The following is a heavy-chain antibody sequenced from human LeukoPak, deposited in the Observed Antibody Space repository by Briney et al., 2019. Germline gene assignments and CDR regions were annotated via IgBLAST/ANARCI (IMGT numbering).Heavy chain of an antibody. CDR2: IYYSGST. Sequence: PSETLSLTCTVSGGSISSSSYYWGWIRQPPGKGLEWIRSIYYSGSTYYNPSLKSRVTISVDTSKNQFSLKLSSVTAADTAVYYCARPVPLYDYYDSSGYFSHAFDIWGQGTMVTVSS. CDR1: GGSISSSSYY. CDR3: ARPVPLYDYYDSSGYFSHAFDI. J-gene: IGHJ3*02. V-gene: IGHV4-39*01. D-gene: IGHD3-22*01.